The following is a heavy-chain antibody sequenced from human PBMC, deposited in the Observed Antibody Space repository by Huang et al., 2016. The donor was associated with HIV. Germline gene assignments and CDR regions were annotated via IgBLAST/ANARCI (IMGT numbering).Heavy chain of an antibody. D-gene: IGHD3-3*01. J-gene: IGHJ2*01. CDR1: GGSINTGRYY. CDR3: ARNHDFWRGRMFAISYFDV. CDR2: LYYTVKM. Sequence: QMRFQESGPGLVKPSGTLSLTCNVSGGSINTGRYYWGWIRQPPGKGLVWVGSLYYTVKMHVDPSLTGRLTMSADTSKNQVSLNLSSVTAADTAIYYCARNHDFWRGRMFAISYFDVWGRGTLVTVAS. V-gene: IGHV4-39*01.